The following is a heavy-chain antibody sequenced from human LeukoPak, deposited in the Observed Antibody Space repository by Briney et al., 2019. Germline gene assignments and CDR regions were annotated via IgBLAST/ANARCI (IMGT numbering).Heavy chain of an antibody. D-gene: IGHD5-18*01. CDR2: IFHNGNT. Sequence: SETLSLTCTVSGYSISSDYYWGWIRQPPGKGLEWIGNIFHNGNTYYNPSLKSRVTMSIDTSKKQFSLKLKTATAADTAVYYCARIEDVTRGYNHAYYFDYWGQGTLVTVSS. J-gene: IGHJ4*02. CDR1: GYSISSDYY. CDR3: ARIEDVTRGYNHAYYFDY. V-gene: IGHV4-38-2*02.